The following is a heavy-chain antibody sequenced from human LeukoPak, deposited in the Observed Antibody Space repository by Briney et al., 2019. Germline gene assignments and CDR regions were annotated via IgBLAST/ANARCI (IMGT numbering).Heavy chain of an antibody. D-gene: IGHD3-10*01. CDR3: ARGYYPPRWYFDL. J-gene: IGHJ2*01. Sequence: SETLSHTCALYGGSFSSYSWSWTWIRQTPEKGLEWIGEIIEKGNANYNPSLKSRVTIDLDTSKNQFSLKLTSMTAADTAMYYCARGYYPPRWYFDLWGRGTLVTVSS. CDR1: GGSFSSYS. CDR2: IIEKGNA. V-gene: IGHV4-34*01.